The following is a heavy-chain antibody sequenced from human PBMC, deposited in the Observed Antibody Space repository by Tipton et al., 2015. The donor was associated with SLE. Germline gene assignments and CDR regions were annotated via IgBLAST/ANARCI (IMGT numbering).Heavy chain of an antibody. CDR2: IYPGDSDI. CDR1: GYRFANYW. V-gene: IGHV5-51*03. D-gene: IGHD1-1*01. CDR3: ARGNNWGFDY. J-gene: IGHJ4*02. Sequence: QLVQSGAEVKQPGESLKISCKGSGYRFANYWIGWVRQMPGKRLEWMGIIYPGDSDIISSPSFQGQVTISADRSISTAYLQWSSLKVSDTAMYYCARGNNWGFDYWGQGTLVTVSS.